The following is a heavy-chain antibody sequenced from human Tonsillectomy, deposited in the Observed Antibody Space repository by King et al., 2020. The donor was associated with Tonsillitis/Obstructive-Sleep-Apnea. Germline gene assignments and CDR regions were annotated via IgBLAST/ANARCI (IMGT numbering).Heavy chain of an antibody. CDR3: ATTGGAARPFDY. CDR2: IYPGDSDT. D-gene: IGHD6-6*01. Sequence: QLVPSGAEVKKPGESLEISCRGSGYSFTTSWIGWVRQMPGKGLEWMGIIYPGDSDTRYSPSFQGQVTISADKSITTAYLLWDSLKASDTAMYYCATTGGAARPFDYWGQGTLVTVSS. V-gene: IGHV5-51*01. CDR1: GYSFTTSW. J-gene: IGHJ4*02.